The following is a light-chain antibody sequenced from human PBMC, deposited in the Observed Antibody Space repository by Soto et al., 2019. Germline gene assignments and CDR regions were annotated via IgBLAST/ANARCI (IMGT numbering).Light chain of an antibody. CDR2: EVS. CDR1: TSDVGGFDS. J-gene: IGLJ3*02. CDR3: SSYTTSNTWL. V-gene: IGLV2-14*01. Sequence: QSALTQPASVSGSPGQSITISCTANTSDVGGFDSVSWYQQHPGTAPRVIIYEVSNRPSGVSYRFSGSKSANTASLTISGLQADDEADYYCSSYTTSNTWLFGGGTKVTVL.